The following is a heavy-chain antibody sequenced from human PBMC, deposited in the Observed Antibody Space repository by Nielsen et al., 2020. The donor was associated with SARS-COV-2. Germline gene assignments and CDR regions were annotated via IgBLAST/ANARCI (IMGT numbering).Heavy chain of an antibody. CDR2: ISGSGGRT. CDR1: GFSFSETW. Sequence: GESLRLSCVASGFSFSETWMSWVRQVPGKGLEWVSAISGSGGRTYYADSVKGRFTISRDKSKNTLYVLMNSLRAEDTAVYYCAKMSPPGIAVGTAEYFQHWGQGTLVTVSS. J-gene: IGHJ1*01. V-gene: IGHV3-23*01. CDR3: AKMSPPGIAVGTAEYFQH. D-gene: IGHD6-19*01.